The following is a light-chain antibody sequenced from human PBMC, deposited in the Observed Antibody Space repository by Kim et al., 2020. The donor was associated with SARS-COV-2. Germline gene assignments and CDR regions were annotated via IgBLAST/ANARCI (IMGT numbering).Light chain of an antibody. J-gene: IGLJ2*01. CDR2: KTN. CDR1: NSNIGSHF. Sequence: QSVLTQSPSASGTPGQTITISCSGSNSNIGSHFVFWFQQFPGTAPKLLIYKTNERPSGVPDRFSGSKSGTSASRVTSGLRPRDEATYHCATWEDNLNAVFGTGTKLTVL. V-gene: IGLV1-47*01. CDR3: ATWEDNLNAV.